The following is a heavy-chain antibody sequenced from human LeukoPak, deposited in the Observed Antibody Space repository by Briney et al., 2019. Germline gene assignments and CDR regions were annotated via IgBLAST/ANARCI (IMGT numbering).Heavy chain of an antibody. Sequence: SQTLSLTCAISGDSVSSNSAAWNWIRQSPSRGLEWLGRKYYRSKWYNDYAVSVKSRITINPDTSKNQFSLQLNSVTPEDTAVYYCARSLHGGQWLVPAIDAFDIWGQGTMVTVSS. D-gene: IGHD6-19*01. J-gene: IGHJ3*02. V-gene: IGHV6-1*01. CDR1: GDSVSSNSAA. CDR2: KYYRSKWYN. CDR3: ARSLHGGQWLVPAIDAFDI.